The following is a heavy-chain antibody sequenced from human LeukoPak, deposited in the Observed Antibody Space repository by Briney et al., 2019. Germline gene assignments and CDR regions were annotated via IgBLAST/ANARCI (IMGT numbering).Heavy chain of an antibody. Sequence: GGSLRLSCAASGFTFSSYAMHWVRQAPGKGLEWVAVISYDGSNKYYADSVKGRFTISRDNSKNTLYLQMNSLRAEDTAVYYCAREQGISVAGTSVPNYYYGMDVWRQGTTVNVSS. V-gene: IGHV3-30-3*01. CDR2: ISYDGSNK. D-gene: IGHD6-19*01. J-gene: IGHJ6*02. CDR1: GFTFSSYA. CDR3: AREQGISVAGTSVPNYYYGMDV.